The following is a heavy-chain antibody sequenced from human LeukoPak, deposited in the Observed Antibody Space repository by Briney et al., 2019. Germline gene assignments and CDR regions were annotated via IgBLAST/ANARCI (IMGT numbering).Heavy chain of an antibody. CDR3: ARESIAAAHDY. J-gene: IGHJ4*02. D-gene: IGHD6-13*01. CDR2: INPSGGST. V-gene: IGHV1-46*03. Sequence: ASVKVSCKASGYTFTSYYLHWVRQAPGQGLEWMGIINPSGGSTSYEQKLQGRVTMTRDTSTSTVYMELSSLRSEDTAVYYCARESIAAAHDYWGQGTLVTVSS. CDR1: GYTFTSYY.